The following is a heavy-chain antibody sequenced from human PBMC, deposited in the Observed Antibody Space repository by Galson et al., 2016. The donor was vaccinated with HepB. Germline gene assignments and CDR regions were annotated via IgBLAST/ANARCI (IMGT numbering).Heavy chain of an antibody. CDR2: ISYDGSNK. J-gene: IGHJ4*02. Sequence: SLRLSCAASGFPFSSYGMHWVRQAPGKGLEWAAVISYDGSNKYYAESVKGRFTISRDNSKNTLYLQMNSLRAEDTAMYYCARAIEHAGSFDYWGQGSLVTVSS. V-gene: IGHV3-30*03. CDR1: GFPFSSYG. CDR3: ARAIEHAGSFDY. D-gene: IGHD2-2*01.